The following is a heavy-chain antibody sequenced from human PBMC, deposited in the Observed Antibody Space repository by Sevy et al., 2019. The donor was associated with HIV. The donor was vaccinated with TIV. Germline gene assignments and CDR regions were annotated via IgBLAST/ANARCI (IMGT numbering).Heavy chain of an antibody. CDR1: GGSISSYY. CDR3: ARVAVQVGATDVGFDN. Sequence: SETLSLTCTVSGGSISSYYWSWIRQPPGKGLEWIGYIYYSGSTNYNPSLKSRVTISVDTSKNQFSLKLSSVTAADTAVYYCARVAVQVGATDVGFDNWGQGTLVTVSS. CDR2: IYYSGST. J-gene: IGHJ4*02. V-gene: IGHV4-59*01. D-gene: IGHD1-26*01.